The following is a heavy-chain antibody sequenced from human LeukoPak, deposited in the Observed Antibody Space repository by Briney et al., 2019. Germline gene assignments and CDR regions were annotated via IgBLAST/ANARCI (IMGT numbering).Heavy chain of an antibody. V-gene: IGHV3-23*01. Sequence: PGGSLRLSCAASGFTFNIHAMTWVRQAPGKGLEWVAVIGGSADDTYYADSVKGRFTVSRDDSKNTVFLQMNSLRDDDTAAYYCAKDATPRNSVWDYFDHWGQGILVTVSS. CDR2: IGGSADDT. J-gene: IGHJ4*02. D-gene: IGHD3-16*01. CDR1: GFTFNIHA. CDR3: AKDATPRNSVWDYFDH.